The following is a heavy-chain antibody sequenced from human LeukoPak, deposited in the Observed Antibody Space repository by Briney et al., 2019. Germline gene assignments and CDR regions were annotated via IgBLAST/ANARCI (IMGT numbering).Heavy chain of an antibody. J-gene: IGHJ4*02. CDR2: ISSDGNNK. CDR1: GFTFTSYG. V-gene: IGHV3-30*03. CDR3: ARIGYSISLSGDY. D-gene: IGHD5-12*01. Sequence: PGGSLRLSCAASGFTFTSYGMHWVRQAPGKGLEWVAFISSDGNNKYYADSVKGRFSTSRDNSKNTLYLQMNGLRVEDTAVYYCARIGYSISLSGDYWGQGSLVTVSS.